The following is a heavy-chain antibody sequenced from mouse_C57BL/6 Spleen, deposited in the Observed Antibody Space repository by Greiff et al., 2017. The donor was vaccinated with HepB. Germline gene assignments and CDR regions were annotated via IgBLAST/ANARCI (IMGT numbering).Heavy chain of an antibody. Sequence: EVQLQQSGAELVKPGASVKLSCTASGFNIKDYYMHWVKQRTEQGLEWIGRIDPEDGEPKYAPKFQGKATITADTSSKTAYLQLSSLTSEDTAVYYCARSGLNDYGSSPFAYWGQGTLVTVSA. D-gene: IGHD1-1*01. CDR2: IDPEDGEP. CDR1: GFNIKDYY. V-gene: IGHV14-2*01. CDR3: ARSGLNDYGSSPFAY. J-gene: IGHJ3*01.